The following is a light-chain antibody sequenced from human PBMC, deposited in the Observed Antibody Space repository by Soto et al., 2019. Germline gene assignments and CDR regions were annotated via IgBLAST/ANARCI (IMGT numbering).Light chain of an antibody. CDR3: SSYTINSIPIWV. CDR2: EVS. J-gene: IGLJ3*02. V-gene: IGLV2-14*02. CDR1: STDIGSYNL. Sequence: QSALTQPASVSGSPGQSITISCTGTSTDIGSYNLVSWYQHLPGRAPKVMIYEVSYRPSGVSNRFSGSKSGNTASLTISGLQAEDEADYYCSSYTINSIPIWVFGGGTKLTVL.